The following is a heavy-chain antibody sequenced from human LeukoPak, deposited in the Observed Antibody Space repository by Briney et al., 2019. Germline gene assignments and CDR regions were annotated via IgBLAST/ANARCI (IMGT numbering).Heavy chain of an antibody. V-gene: IGHV2-5*02. CDR3: ASTIIAAAGTRYFDY. CDR1: GFSLSTSGVG. Sequence: SGPTLVNPTQTLTLTCTFSGFSLSTSGVGVGWIRQPPAKALEWLALIYWDDDKRYSPSLKSRLTITKDTSKNQVVLTMTNMDPVDTATYYCASTIIAAAGTRYFDYWGQGTLVTVSS. CDR2: IYWDDDK. D-gene: IGHD6-13*01. J-gene: IGHJ4*02.